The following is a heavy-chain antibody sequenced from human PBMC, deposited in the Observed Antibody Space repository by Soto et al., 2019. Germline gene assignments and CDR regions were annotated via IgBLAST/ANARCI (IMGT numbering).Heavy chain of an antibody. J-gene: IGHJ4*02. D-gene: IGHD5-18*01. CDR1: GFTFSSYG. CDR2: IWYDGSNK. CDR3: TRGIYSLDY. Sequence: QVQLVESGGGVVQPGRSLRLSCAASGFTFSSYGMHWVRQAPGKGLEWVAVIWYDGSNKYYADSVKGRFTISRDNSKNTLYLQMNSLRTEDTAVYYCTRGIYSLDYWGQGTLVTVSS. V-gene: IGHV3-33*01.